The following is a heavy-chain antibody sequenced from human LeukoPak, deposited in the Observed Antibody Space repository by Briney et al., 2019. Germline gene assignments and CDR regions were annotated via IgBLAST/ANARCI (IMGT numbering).Heavy chain of an antibody. CDR1: GFSVNNKY. CDR3: AKGPRPGSSGYPNLDH. Sequence: GGSLRLSCAASGFSVNNKYMNWVRQAPGKGLEWVSLIYGDTSTNYADSVKGRFTISRDTSKNTLYLQMNSLRVEDTAVYYCAKGPRPGSSGYPNLDHWGQGTQVTVSS. CDR2: IYGDTST. J-gene: IGHJ4*02. V-gene: IGHV3-53*01. D-gene: IGHD3-22*01.